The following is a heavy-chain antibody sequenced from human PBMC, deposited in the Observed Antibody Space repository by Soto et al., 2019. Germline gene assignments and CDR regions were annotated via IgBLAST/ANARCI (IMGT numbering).Heavy chain of an antibody. V-gene: IGHV1-46*03. D-gene: IGHD2-15*01. J-gene: IGHJ6*03. CDR2: INPSGGST. CDR3: ARGGGEDIVVVVAKYYYYYMDV. Sequence: QVQLVQSGAEVKKPGASVKVSCKASGYTFTSYYMHWVRQAPGQGLEWMGIINPSGGSTSYAQKFQGRVTMTRDTSTSTVYMGLSSLRSEDTAVYYCARGGGEDIVVVVAKYYYYYMDVWGKGTTVTVSS. CDR1: GYTFTSYY.